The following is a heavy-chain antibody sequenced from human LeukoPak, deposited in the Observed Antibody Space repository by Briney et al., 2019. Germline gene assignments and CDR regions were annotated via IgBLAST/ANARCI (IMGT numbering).Heavy chain of an antibody. J-gene: IGHJ5*02. CDR3: ATARDDYIWGSYRYVSWFDP. Sequence: ASVKVSCKASGYTFTSYYMHWVRQAPGQGLEWMGIINPSGGSTSYAQKFQGRVTMTKDTSTRTVYMELSSLRSEDTVVYYCATARDDYIWGSYRYVSWFDPWGQGTMVTVSS. CDR2: INPSGGST. CDR1: GYTFTSYY. D-gene: IGHD3-16*02. V-gene: IGHV1-46*01.